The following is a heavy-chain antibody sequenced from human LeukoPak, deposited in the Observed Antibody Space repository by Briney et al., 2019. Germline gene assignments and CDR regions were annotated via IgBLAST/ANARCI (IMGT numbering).Heavy chain of an antibody. Sequence: PSETLSLTCAVSGYSISSGYYWGWIRQPPGKGLEWIGSIYHSGSTYYNPPPKSRVTISVDTSKNQFSLKLSSVTAADTAVYYCARLEAGYVAGIPYYYYYYYMDVWGKGTTVTVSS. CDR2: IYHSGST. CDR1: GYSISSGYY. CDR3: ARLEAGYVAGIPYYYYYYYMDV. V-gene: IGHV4-38-2*01. J-gene: IGHJ6*03. D-gene: IGHD6-19*01.